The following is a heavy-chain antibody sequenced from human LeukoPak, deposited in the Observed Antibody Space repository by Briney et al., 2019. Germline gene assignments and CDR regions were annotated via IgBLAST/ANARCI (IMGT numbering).Heavy chain of an antibody. V-gene: IGHV3-13*01. CDR3: ARAVPLARGVNYYDY. J-gene: IGHJ4*02. Sequence: EGSLRLSCAASGFTFSSSDMHWVRQATGKGLEWVSAIGTTGDTYYPGSVKGRFTISRENARNSLYLQMNSLRVGDTAVYYCARAVPLARGVNYYDYWGQGTLVTVSS. D-gene: IGHD3-10*01. CDR1: GFTFSSSD. CDR2: IGTTGDT.